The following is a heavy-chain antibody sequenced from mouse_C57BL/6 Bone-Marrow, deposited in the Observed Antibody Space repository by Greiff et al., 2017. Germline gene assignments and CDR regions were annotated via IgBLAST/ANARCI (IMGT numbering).Heavy chain of an antibody. V-gene: IGHV5-6*01. CDR3: ARHHAGFAY. Sequence: EVQGVESGGDLVKPGGSLKLSCAASGFTFSSYGMSWVRQTPDKRLEWVATISSGGSYTYYPDSVKGRFTISRDNDKNTLYLQMSSLKSEDTAMYYCARHHAGFAYWGQGTLVTVSA. J-gene: IGHJ3*01. CDR1: GFTFSSYG. CDR2: ISSGGSYT.